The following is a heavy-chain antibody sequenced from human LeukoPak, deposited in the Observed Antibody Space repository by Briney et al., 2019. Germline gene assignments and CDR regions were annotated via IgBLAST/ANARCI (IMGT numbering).Heavy chain of an antibody. CDR1: GFTFSDYY. CDR3: ARGDWYSFDY. D-gene: IGHD3-9*01. CDR2: IRSNGDTI. Sequence: PGGSLRLSCAASGFTFSDYYMSWIRQAPGKGLEWVSYIRSNGDTIYYADSVKGRFTISRDNTKNSLYLQMNSLRAEDTAVYYCARGDWYSFDYWGQGTQVTVSS. V-gene: IGHV3-11*01. J-gene: IGHJ4*02.